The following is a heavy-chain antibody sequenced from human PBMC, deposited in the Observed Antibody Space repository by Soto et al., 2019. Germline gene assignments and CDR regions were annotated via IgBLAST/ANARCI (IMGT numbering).Heavy chain of an antibody. V-gene: IGHV5-51*01. CDR1: GYSFTTYW. D-gene: IGHD3-10*01. J-gene: IGHJ4*01. Sequence: GRSLKISCKGSGYSFTTYWIAWVRQMPGKGLEWVGVVYPGDSDTRYSPSFEGHVTISVDKSISTAFLQWNSLKASDNAIYFCARQSTSAPKDYWGQGTLVTVSS. CDR2: VYPGDSDT. CDR3: ARQSTSAPKDY.